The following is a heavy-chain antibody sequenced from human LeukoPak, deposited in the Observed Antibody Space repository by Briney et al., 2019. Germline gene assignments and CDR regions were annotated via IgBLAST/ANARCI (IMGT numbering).Heavy chain of an antibody. CDR1: GYTFTGYY. Sequence: ASVKVSCKASGYTFTGYYMHWVRQAPGQGLEWMGWINPNSGGTNYAQKFQGRVTMTRDTSISTAYMELSRLRSDDTAVYYCARGGSSGELDYYYYMDVWGKGTTVTVSS. V-gene: IGHV1-2*02. D-gene: IGHD6-19*01. CDR3: ARGGSSGELDYYYYMDV. J-gene: IGHJ6*03. CDR2: INPNSGGT.